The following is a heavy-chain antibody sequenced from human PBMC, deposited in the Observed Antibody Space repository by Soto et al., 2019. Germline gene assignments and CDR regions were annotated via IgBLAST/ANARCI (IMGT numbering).Heavy chain of an antibody. D-gene: IGHD2-2*02. J-gene: IGHJ5*02. CDR3: ARXARYCSSTSCYIPWFDP. CDR2: IIPIFGTA. Sequence: AAVKVSCKASGGTFSSCAISWVRQAPGQGLEWMGGIIPIFGTANYAQKFQGRVTITADESTSTAYMELSSLRSEDTAVYYCARXARYCSSTSCYIPWFDPWGQGTLVTVSS. V-gene: IGHV1-69*13. CDR1: GGTFSSCA.